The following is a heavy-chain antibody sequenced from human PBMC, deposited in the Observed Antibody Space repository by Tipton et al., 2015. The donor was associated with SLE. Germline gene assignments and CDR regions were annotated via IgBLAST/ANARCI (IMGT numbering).Heavy chain of an antibody. CDR3: ARKGNCSGGSCFAS. J-gene: IGHJ4*02. D-gene: IGHD2-15*01. Sequence: LRLSCSVYGGSFSGYYWSWIRQPPGKGLEWIGEINHSGSTNYNPSLKSRVTISVDTSKNQFSLKLSSVTAADTAVYYCARKGNCSGGSCFASWGQGTLVPVSS. CDR2: INHSGST. CDR1: GGSFSGYY. V-gene: IGHV4-34*01.